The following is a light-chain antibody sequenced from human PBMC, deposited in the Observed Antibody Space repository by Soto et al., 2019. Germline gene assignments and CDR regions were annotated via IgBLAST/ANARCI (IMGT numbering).Light chain of an antibody. CDR2: EVS. Sequence: QSALTQPPSASGSPGMSVTLSCSGTDNDVGRYDYVSWYQQHPGKAPKLLIYEVSKRPSGVPDRFSASKSGNTASLTVSGLQGEDEADYYCLSYLGGKSVAFGGGTKLTVL. J-gene: IGLJ2*01. CDR3: LSYLGGKSVA. CDR1: DNDVGRYDY. V-gene: IGLV2-8*01.